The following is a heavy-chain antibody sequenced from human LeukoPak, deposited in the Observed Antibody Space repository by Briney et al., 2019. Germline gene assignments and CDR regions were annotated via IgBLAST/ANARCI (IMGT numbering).Heavy chain of an antibody. D-gene: IGHD6-19*01. CDR3: APSRGWYYGFDY. V-gene: IGHV3-23*01. CDR2: ISGSGGST. J-gene: IGHJ4*02. CDR1: GFTFSSYA. Sequence: AGGSLRLSCAASGFTFSSYAMSWVRQAPGKGLEWVSAISGSGGSTYYADSAKGRFTISRDNSKNTLYLQMNSLRAEDTAVYYCAPSRGWYYGFDYWGQGTLVTVSS.